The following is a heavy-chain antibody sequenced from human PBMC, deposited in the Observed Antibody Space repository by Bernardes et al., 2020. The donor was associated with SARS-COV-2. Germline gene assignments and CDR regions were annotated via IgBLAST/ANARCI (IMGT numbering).Heavy chain of an antibody. CDR1: GFTFDDYA. D-gene: IGHD3-22*01. CDR3: AKFAEETYDSSDY. V-gene: IGHV3-9*01. J-gene: IGHJ4*02. CDR2: ISWNSGSI. Sequence: GGSLRLSCAASGFTFDDYAMHWVRQAPGKGLEWVSGISWNSGSIGYADAVKGRFTISRDNAKNSLYLQMNSLRAEDTALYYCAKFAEETYDSSDYWSQGTLVIVSP.